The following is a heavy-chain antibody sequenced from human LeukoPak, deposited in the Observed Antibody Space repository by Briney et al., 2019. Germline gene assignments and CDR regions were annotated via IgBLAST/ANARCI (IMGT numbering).Heavy chain of an antibody. CDR2: VDPSDGAT. V-gene: IGHV1-46*01. D-gene: IGHD1-1*01. CDR3: ARDMGRTYDFDY. CDR1: GLGFTTFN. Sequence: GASVKVSCKASGLGFTTFNFYWVRHAPGQGLEWVGIVDPSDGATSYAQKFRGRVAMTRDMSTATVYLELKSLRSDDTALYYCARDMGRTYDFDYWGQGTLVTVSS. J-gene: IGHJ4*02.